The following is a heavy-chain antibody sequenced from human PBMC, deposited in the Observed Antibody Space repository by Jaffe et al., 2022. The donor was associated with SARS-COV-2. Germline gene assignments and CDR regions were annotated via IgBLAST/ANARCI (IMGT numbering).Heavy chain of an antibody. CDR2: IKHDGSEK. J-gene: IGHJ4*02. V-gene: IGHV3-7*03. CDR3: GRGRGIGSDF. Sequence: EVQVVESGGDLVQPGGSLRLSCAASGFTFNTYWMSWIRQAPGKGLAWVANIKHDGSEKYYVDSVKGRFTISRDNAKNSLYLQLNSLRADDTAVYYCGRGRGIGSDFWGQGTLVTVSS. D-gene: IGHD2-21*01. CDR1: GFTFNTYW.